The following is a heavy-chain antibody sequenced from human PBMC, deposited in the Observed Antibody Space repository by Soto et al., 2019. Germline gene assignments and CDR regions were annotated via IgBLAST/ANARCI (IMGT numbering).Heavy chain of an antibody. V-gene: IGHV1-3*01. CDR1: GYTFTSYA. CDR2: INAGNGNT. CDR3: ARSTIFGVVIINGPLDY. Sequence: ASVKVSCKASGYTFTSYAMHWVRQAPGQRLEWMGWINAGNGNTKYSQKFQGRVTITRDTSASTAYMELSSLRSEDTAVYYCARSTIFGVVIINGPLDYWGQGTLVTAPQ. J-gene: IGHJ4*02. D-gene: IGHD3-3*01.